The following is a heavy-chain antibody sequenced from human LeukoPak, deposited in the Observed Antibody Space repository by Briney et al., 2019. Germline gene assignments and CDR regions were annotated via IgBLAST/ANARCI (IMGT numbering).Heavy chain of an antibody. J-gene: IGHJ4*02. Sequence: GESPRLSCAASGFAFSTYAMSWVRQAPGKGLEWVSGIIGSGGSTYYADSVKGRFTISRDNSKNTLYLQMNSLRAEDTAIYYCAKAGCTNIVCYLNSWGQGTLVTVSS. V-gene: IGHV3-23*01. CDR2: IIGSGGST. CDR1: GFAFSTYA. D-gene: IGHD2-8*01. CDR3: AKAGCTNIVCYLNS.